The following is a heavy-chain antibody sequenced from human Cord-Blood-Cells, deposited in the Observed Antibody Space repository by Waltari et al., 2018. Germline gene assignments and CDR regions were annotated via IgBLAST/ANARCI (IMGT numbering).Heavy chain of an antibody. V-gene: IGHV4-34*01. J-gene: IGHJ4*02. Sequence: QVQLQQWGAGLLKPSETLSLTCAVYGGSFSGYYWSWIHQPPGKGLEWIGEINHSGSTTYNPSLKSRVTISVDTSKNQFSLKLSSVTAADTAVYYCARLLAGFDYWGQGTLVTVSS. CDR2: INHSGST. CDR1: GGSFSGYY. CDR3: ARLLAGFDY.